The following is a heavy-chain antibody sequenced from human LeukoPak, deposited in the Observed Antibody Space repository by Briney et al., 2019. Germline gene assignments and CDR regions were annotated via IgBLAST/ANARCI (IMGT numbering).Heavy chain of an antibody. V-gene: IGHV3-66*02. Sequence: GGSLRLSCAASGFTFSSYAMSWVRQAPGKGLEWVSVIYSGGSTYYADSLKGRFTISRDNSKNTLYLQMNSLRAEDTAVYYCARGDYGGIFDYWGQGTLVTVSS. J-gene: IGHJ4*02. CDR2: IYSGGST. D-gene: IGHD4-23*01. CDR3: ARGDYGGIFDY. CDR1: GFTFSSYA.